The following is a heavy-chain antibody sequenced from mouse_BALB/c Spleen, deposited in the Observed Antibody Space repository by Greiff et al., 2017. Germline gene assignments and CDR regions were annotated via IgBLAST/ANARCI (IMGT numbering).Heavy chain of an antibody. CDR3: ARRGNKDYYGSSFAY. J-gene: IGHJ3*01. CDR2: ISSGGSYT. D-gene: IGHD1-1*01. V-gene: IGHV5-6*02. CDR1: GFTFSSYG. Sequence: EVKLVESGGDLVKPGGSLKLSCAASGFTFSSYGMSWVRQTPDKRLEWVATISSGGSYTYYPDSVKGRFTISRDNAKNTLYLKMSSLKSENTAMYYCARRGNKDYYGSSFAYWGQGTLVTVSA.